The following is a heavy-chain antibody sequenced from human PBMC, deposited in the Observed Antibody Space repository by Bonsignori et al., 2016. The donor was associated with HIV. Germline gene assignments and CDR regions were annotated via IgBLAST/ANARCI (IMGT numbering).Heavy chain of an antibody. Sequence: VRQMPGKGLEWMGIIFPDDSETRYSPSFEGQVTLSADKSLSTAYLQWSSLKASDTAMYFCARTLKLEIFGLVKAYDIWGQGTAVTVSS. CDR3: ARTLKLEIFGLVKAYDI. V-gene: IGHV5-51*01. J-gene: IGHJ3*02. D-gene: IGHD3-3*01. CDR2: IFPDDSET.